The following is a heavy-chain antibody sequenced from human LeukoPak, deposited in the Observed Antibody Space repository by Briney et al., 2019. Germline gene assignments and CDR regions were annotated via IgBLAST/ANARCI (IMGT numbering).Heavy chain of an antibody. D-gene: IGHD6-13*01. CDR1: GFTFSSYE. Sequence: GGSLRLSCAASGFTFSSYEMNWVRQAPGKGLEWVSYISSSGSTIYYADSVKGRFTISRDNAKNSLYLQMNSLRAEDTAVYYCARADAQQQLPDYYHYGMDVWGQGTTVTVSS. CDR3: ARADAQQQLPDYYHYGMDV. V-gene: IGHV3-48*03. J-gene: IGHJ6*02. CDR2: ISSSGSTI.